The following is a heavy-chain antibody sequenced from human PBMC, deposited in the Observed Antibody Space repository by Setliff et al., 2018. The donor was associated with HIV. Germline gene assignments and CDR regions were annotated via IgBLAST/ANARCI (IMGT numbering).Heavy chain of an antibody. V-gene: IGHV4-38-2*02. D-gene: IGHD3-3*01. CDR1: GGSMNNYY. CDR2: IYHGGTT. Sequence: SETLSLTCTVSGGSMNNYYWGWIRQPPGKGLEWIGSIYHGGTTYYNPSLRSRVTISEDTSKNQFSLKLSSVTAADTAVYYCARHDFWSGYHNWFDPWGQGTLVTVSS. CDR3: ARHDFWSGYHNWFDP. J-gene: IGHJ5*02.